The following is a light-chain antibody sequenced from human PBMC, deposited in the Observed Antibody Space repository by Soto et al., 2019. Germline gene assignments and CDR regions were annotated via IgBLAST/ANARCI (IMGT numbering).Light chain of an antibody. CDR2: EVN. V-gene: IGLV2-8*01. Sequence: VLTQPPSASGSPGQSVAISCTGTSSDVGGYNYVSWYQQHPGKAPKLMIYEVNKRPSGVPDRFSGSKSGNTASLTVSGLQAEDEADYHCSSYAGSSNVFGTGTKVTVL. CDR3: SSYAGSSNV. J-gene: IGLJ1*01. CDR1: SSDVGGYNY.